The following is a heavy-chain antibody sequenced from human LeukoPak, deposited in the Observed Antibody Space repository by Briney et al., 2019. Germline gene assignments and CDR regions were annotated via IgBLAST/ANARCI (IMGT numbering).Heavy chain of an antibody. CDR3: ARVLMRGGTTYDY. CDR2: ISSSSSYI. V-gene: IGHV3-21*01. D-gene: IGHD1-26*01. J-gene: IGHJ4*02. CDR1: GFTFSSYS. Sequence: PGGSLRLSCAASGFTFSSYSMNGVGQAPGKGLEWVSSISSSSSYIYYADSVKGRFTISRDNAKNSLYLQMNSLRAEDTAVYYCARVLMRGGTTYDYWGQGTLVTVSS.